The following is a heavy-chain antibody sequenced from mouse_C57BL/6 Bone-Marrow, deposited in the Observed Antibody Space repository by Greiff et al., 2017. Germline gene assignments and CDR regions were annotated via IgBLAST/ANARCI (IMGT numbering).Heavy chain of an antibody. V-gene: IGHV1-53*01. CDR3: ARGLTGFDYFDY. J-gene: IGHJ2*01. D-gene: IGHD4-1*01. CDR2: INPSNGGT. CDR1: GYTFTSYW. Sequence: QVQLQQSGTELVKPGASVKLSCKSSGYTFTSYWMHWVKQRPGQGLEWIGNINPSNGGTNYNEKFKSKATLTVDKSSSTAYMQLSSLTSEDSAVYYCARGLTGFDYFDYWGQGTTLTVSS.